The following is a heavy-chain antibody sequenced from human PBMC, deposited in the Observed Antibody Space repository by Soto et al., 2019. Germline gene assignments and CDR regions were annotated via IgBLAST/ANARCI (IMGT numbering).Heavy chain of an antibody. D-gene: IGHD3-10*01. J-gene: IGHJ3*02. CDR2: IYTSGST. V-gene: IGHV4-4*07. CDR3: ARVLAPYYYGSGSYGPDAFDI. CDR1: GGSISNYY. Sequence: PSETLSLTCTVSGGSISNYYWSWVRQPAGRGLEWIGRIYTSGSTNYNPSLKSRVTMSVDTSKNQFSLKLSSVTAADTAVYYCARVLAPYYYGSGSYGPDAFDIWGQGTMVTVSS.